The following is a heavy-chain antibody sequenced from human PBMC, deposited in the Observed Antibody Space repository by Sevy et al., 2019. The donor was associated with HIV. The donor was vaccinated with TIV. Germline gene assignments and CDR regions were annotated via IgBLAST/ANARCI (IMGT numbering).Heavy chain of an antibody. CDR2: ISYDGSNK. J-gene: IGHJ4*02. CDR3: ARRRSGRIAAAGIGLGFLLCY. CDR1: GFTFSSYA. Sequence: GGSLRLSCAASGFTFSSYAMHWVRQAPGKGLEWVAVISYDGSNKYYADSVRGRFTISRDNSKNTLYLQMNSLRGEDTAEYYCARRRSGRIAAAGIGLGFLLCYWGQGTLVTVSS. D-gene: IGHD6-13*01. V-gene: IGHV3-30-3*01.